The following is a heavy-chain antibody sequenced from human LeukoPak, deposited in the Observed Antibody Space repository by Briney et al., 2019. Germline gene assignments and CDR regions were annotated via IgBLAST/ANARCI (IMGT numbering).Heavy chain of an antibody. V-gene: IGHV4-59*01. CDR3: ARGLPWAVTGRYIDY. Sequence: PSGALSLTYTVSGGSISSYYWSWIRQPPGKGLEGTGFIYYSGSTNYNPSLKSRGTISVDTSKNQFSLNLSSVTAADTAVYYCARGLPWAVTGRYIDYSGQRTLATVSS. D-gene: IGHD1-14*01. CDR2: IYYSGST. CDR1: GGSISSYY. J-gene: IGHJ4*02.